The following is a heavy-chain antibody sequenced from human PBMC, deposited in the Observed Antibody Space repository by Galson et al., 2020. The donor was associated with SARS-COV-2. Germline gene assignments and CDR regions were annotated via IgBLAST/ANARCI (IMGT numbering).Heavy chain of an antibody. D-gene: IGHD3-10*01. CDR2: ISAYNGHT. J-gene: IGHJ6*02. V-gene: IGHV1-18*01. Sequence: ASVKVSCKASGYTFTSYGISWVRQAPGQGLEWMGWISAYNGHTNYAQKLQGRVTMTTDTSTSTAYMELRSLRSDDTAVYYCARDRGVYGSGSYYNEASYYYYYYGMDVWGQGTTVTVSS. CDR3: ARDRGVYGSGSYYNEASYYYYYYGMDV. CDR1: GYTFTSYG.